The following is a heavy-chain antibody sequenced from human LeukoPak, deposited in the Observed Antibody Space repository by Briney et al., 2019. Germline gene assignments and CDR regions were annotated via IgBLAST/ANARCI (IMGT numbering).Heavy chain of an antibody. CDR2: ICYDGSNK. CDR1: GFTFSSYG. Sequence: GGPLRLSCAASGFTFSSYGMHWVRQAPGKGLEWVAVICYDGSNKYYADSVKGRFTISRDNSKNTLYLQMNSLRAEDTAVYYCARRHKVITMVRGVLTYYYYGMDVWGKGTTVTVSS. CDR3: ARRHKVITMVRGVLTYYYYGMDV. D-gene: IGHD3-10*01. J-gene: IGHJ6*04. V-gene: IGHV3-33*01.